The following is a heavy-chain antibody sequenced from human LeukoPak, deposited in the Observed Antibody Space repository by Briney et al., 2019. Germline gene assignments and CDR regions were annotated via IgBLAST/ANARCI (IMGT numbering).Heavy chain of an antibody. CDR2: MNPKSGNT. J-gene: IGHJ4*02. CDR1: GYTFTSYD. CDR3: ARGNTGRFWSGSYYFDY. D-gene: IGHD3-3*01. V-gene: IGHV1-8*02. Sequence: ASVKVSFKASGYTFTSYDINWVRQATGQGLEWMGWMNPKSGNTGYAQKFQGRVTMTRNTSISTAYMELSSLRSEDTAVYYCARGNTGRFWSGSYYFDYWGQGTLVTVSS.